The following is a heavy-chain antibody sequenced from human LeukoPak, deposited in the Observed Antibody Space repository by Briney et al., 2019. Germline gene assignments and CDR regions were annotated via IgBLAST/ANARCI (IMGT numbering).Heavy chain of an antibody. Sequence: GGSLRLSCAASGFTFGSYSMNWVRQAPGKGLEWVSSISSSSSYIYYADSVKGRFTISRDNAKNSLYLQMNSLRAEDTAVYYCARGWYYYDSTPGYWGQGTLVTVSS. V-gene: IGHV3-21*01. CDR3: ARGWYYYDSTPGY. D-gene: IGHD3-22*01. J-gene: IGHJ4*02. CDR2: ISSSSSYI. CDR1: GFTFGSYS.